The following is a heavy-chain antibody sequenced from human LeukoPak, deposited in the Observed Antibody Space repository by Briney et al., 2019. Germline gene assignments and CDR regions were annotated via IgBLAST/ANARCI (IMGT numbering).Heavy chain of an antibody. CDR3: TKSDGYGLIRI. V-gene: IGHV4-34*01. CDR1: GGSFSGYY. J-gene: IGHJ3*02. CDR2: INHSGST. D-gene: IGHD3-10*01. Sequence: LSETLSLTCAVYGGSFSGYYWSWIRQPPGKGLEWIGEINHSGSTNYNPSLKNRVTISLDTSKNQFSLKVISMTAADTAAYYCTKSDGYGLIRICGRGTMVTVSS.